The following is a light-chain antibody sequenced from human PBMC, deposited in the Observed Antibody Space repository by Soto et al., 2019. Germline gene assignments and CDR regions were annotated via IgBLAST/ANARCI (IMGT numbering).Light chain of an antibody. J-gene: IGKJ1*01. V-gene: IGKV3-15*01. CDR2: GAS. Sequence: EIVMTPSPATLSVSPGERATLSCRASQSVSSNLAWYQQKPGQAPRLLISGASTRATGIPARFSGSGSGTEFTLTISSLQSEDFAVYYCQHYNNWPRTFGQGTKVEIK. CDR1: QSVSSN. CDR3: QHYNNWPRT.